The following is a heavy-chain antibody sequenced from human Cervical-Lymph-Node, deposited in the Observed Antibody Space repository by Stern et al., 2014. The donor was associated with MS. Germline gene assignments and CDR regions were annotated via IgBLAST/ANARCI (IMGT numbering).Heavy chain of an antibody. CDR3: ARGVVSNRAAATLHNLFDP. J-gene: IGHJ5*02. Sequence: QVQLVQSGAEVKKPGSSVNVSCKASGRTFSSSYVITWMRQPPRQGLVWMGRILPILGLPNYAQKFQGRITITADTSTSTAYMELSSLRSEDTAVYYCARGVVSNRAAATLHNLFDPWGQGTLVTVSS. D-gene: IGHD2-15*01. CDR1: GRTFSSSYV. V-gene: IGHV1-69*09. CDR2: ILPILGLP.